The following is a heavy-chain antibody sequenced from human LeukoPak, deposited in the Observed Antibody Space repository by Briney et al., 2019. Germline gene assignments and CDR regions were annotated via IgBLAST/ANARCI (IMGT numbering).Heavy chain of an antibody. CDR3: ARGGCASCGWYLIGASGYYYYMDV. V-gene: IGHV3-13*01. D-gene: IGHD6-19*01. J-gene: IGHJ6*03. CDR2: IGTAGDT. CDR1: GFTFSSYD. Sequence: QTGGSLRLSCAASGFTFSSYDMHWVRQATGKGLEWVSAIGTAGDTYYPGSVKGRFTISRENAKNSLYLQMNSLRAGDTAVYYCARGGCASCGWYLIGASGYYYYMDVWGKGTTVTVSS.